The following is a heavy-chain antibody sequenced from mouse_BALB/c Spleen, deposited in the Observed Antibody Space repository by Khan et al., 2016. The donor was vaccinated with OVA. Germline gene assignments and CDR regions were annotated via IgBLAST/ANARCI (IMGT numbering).Heavy chain of an antibody. CDR2: INPHIGET. D-gene: IGHD1-1*01. J-gene: IGHJ2*01. CDR1: GYSFTDYF. Sequence: VQLKQSGPELVRPGASVKISCTASGYSFTDYFMNWVMQSHGKSLEWIGRINPHIGETFYNQRFKDKATLTVDESSSTAHMELRSLASEDSAVYYCTRIYRSDFDYWGQGTTRTVSS. V-gene: IGHV1-20*02. CDR3: TRIYRSDFDY.